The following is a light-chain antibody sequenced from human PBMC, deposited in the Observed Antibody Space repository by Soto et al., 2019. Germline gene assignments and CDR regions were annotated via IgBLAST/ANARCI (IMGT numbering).Light chain of an antibody. Sequence: IVMTQSPDSLAVSLGEKATINCKSSQSVLYSSDNKNYLAWYQQKPGQPPKLLIYWASTRESGVPDRFSGSGSETDFTLTINSLQAEDVVVYYCQQYYSAPRTFDQGTKVEIK. J-gene: IGKJ1*01. CDR2: WAS. CDR3: QQYYSAPRT. CDR1: QSVLYSSDNKNY. V-gene: IGKV4-1*01.